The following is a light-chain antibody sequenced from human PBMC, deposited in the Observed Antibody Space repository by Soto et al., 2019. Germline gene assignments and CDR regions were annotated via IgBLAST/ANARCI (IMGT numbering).Light chain of an antibody. CDR2: GAS. V-gene: IGKV3-20*01. CDR3: QQSGSSPLT. Sequence: EIVLTQSPATLSLSPGERATLSCRASQSVSSYLAWYQQKPGQAPRLLIYGASNRATGIPDRFSGSGSGTDFTLTISRLEPEDFAVYFCQQSGSSPLTFGGGTKVDIK. J-gene: IGKJ4*01. CDR1: QSVSSY.